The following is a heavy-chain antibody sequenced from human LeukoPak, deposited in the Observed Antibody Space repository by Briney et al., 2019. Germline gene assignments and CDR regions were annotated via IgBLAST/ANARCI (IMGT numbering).Heavy chain of an antibody. CDR1: GGTFSSYA. J-gene: IGHJ5*02. CDR3: ARRCIAAPKRDWFDP. CDR2: IIPIFGTA. Sequence: GASVKVSCKASGGTFSSYAISWVRQAPGQGLEWMGGIIPIFGTANYAQKFQGRVTITTDESTSTAYMELSSLRSEDTAVYYCARRCIAAPKRDWFDPWGQGTLVTVSS. V-gene: IGHV1-69*05. D-gene: IGHD6-6*01.